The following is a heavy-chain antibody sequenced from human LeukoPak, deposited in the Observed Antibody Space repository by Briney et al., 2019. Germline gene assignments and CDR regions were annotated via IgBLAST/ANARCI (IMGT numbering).Heavy chain of an antibody. CDR3: AKDTVKVTTIRRVPHYMDV. J-gene: IGHJ6*03. Sequence: GGSLRLSCAASGFTFSSYAMHWVRQAPGKGLEWVAVISYDGSNKYYADSVKGRFTISRDNSKNTLYLQMNSLRAEDTAVYYCAKDTVKVTTIRRVPHYMDVWGKGTTVTISS. CDR1: GFTFSSYA. D-gene: IGHD5-12*01. V-gene: IGHV3-30*04. CDR2: ISYDGSNK.